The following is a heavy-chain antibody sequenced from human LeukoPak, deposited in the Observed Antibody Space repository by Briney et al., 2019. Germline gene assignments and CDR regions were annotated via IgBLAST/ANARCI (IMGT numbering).Heavy chain of an antibody. CDR2: ISYDESNK. CDR1: GFTFSSYG. CDR3: AKDLERHIVVVTASAVDY. D-gene: IGHD2-21*02. J-gene: IGHJ4*02. V-gene: IGHV3-30*18. Sequence: GGSLRLSCAASGFTFSSYGMHWVRQAPGKGLEWVAVISYDESNKYYADSVKGRFTISRDNSKNTLYLQMNSLRAEDTAVYYCAKDLERHIVVVTASAVDYWGQGTLVTVSS.